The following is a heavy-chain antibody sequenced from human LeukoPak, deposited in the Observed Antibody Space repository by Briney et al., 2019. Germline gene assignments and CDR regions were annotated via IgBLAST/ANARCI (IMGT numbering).Heavy chain of an antibody. CDR2: INQDVSRI. CDR3: ARLKDDVTKFDY. CDR1: GFSFSRYR. J-gene: IGHJ4*02. D-gene: IGHD2-8*01. Sequence: GRSLRLSCAGSGFSFSRYRMAGVRQAPGKGLEWVASINQDVSRIHYVDSVKGRFTISRDNAKNSLFLQMNSLRVEDTAVYYCARLKDDVTKFDYWGQGTLVTVSS. V-gene: IGHV3-7*01.